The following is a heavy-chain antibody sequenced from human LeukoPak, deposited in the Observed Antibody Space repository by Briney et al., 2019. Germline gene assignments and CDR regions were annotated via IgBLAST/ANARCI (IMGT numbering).Heavy chain of an antibody. CDR3: ANDGQGGAFDI. D-gene: IGHD1-1*01. Sequence: PSETLSLTCTVSGGSISSYYWSWIRQPPGKGLEWIGYIYYSGSTNYNPSLKSRVTISVDTSKNQFSLKLSSVTAADTAVYYCANDGQGGAFDIWGQGTMVTVSS. J-gene: IGHJ3*02. V-gene: IGHV4-59*08. CDR2: IYYSGST. CDR1: GGSISSYY.